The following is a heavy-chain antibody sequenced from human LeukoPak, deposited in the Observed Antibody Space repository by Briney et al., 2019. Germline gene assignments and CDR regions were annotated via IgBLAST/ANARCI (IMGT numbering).Heavy chain of an antibody. D-gene: IGHD1-26*01. Sequence: SQTLSLTCAISGDSVSSNSAAWNWIRQSPSRGLEWLGRTYYRSKWYNDYAVSVKSRTTINPDTSKNQFSLQLNSVTPEDTAVYYCARDIGYSGSYYQAFDIWGQGTMVTVSS. CDR3: ARDIGYSGSYYQAFDI. J-gene: IGHJ3*02. V-gene: IGHV6-1*01. CDR2: TYYRSKWYN. CDR1: GDSVSSNSAA.